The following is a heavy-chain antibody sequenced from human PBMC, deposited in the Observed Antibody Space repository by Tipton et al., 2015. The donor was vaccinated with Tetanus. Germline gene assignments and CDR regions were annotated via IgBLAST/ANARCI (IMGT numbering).Heavy chain of an antibody. J-gene: IGHJ3*02. Sequence: TLSLTCDVSGGSVSSGGFSWNWIRQPPGKGLEWIGYINSGSTHYNPSLKSRVTISVDTSKNQFSLKLTSVTTADTAVYFCARDELFFSGGEDHAAFDIWGQGTLVTVSS. CDR3: ARDELFFSGGEDHAAFDI. V-gene: IGHV4-61*08. CDR2: INSGST. D-gene: IGHD3-10*01. CDR1: GGSVSSGGFS.